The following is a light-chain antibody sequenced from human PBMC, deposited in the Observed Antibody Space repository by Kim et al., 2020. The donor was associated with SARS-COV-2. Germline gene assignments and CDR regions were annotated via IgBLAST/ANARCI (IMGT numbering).Light chain of an antibody. J-gene: IGLJ2*01. CDR2: EDN. V-gene: IGLV3-1*01. Sequence: SYELTQPPSVSVSPGQTASITCSGDKLGDKYAYWYQQKPGQSPVLVIYEDNKRPSGIPERFPASNSENTATLTISGTQAIDEADYYCQAWGTRTVVFGGGTQLTVL. CDR3: QAWGTRTVV. CDR1: KLGDKY.